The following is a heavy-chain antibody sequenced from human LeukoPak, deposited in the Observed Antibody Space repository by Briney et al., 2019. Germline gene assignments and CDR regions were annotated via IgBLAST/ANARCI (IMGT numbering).Heavy chain of an antibody. J-gene: IGHJ4*02. D-gene: IGHD1-26*01. CDR1: GFTFDDYG. CDR3: ARVRVGATNKGEFDY. CDR2: INWNGGSR. V-gene: IGHV3-20*04. Sequence: GGSLRLFCAASGFTFDDYGMSWARQAPGKGLVGVSGINWNGGSRGYADSVEGRFTISRDNGKNSLYLQMNSLRAEDTALYYCARVRVGATNKGEFDYWGQGTLVTVSS.